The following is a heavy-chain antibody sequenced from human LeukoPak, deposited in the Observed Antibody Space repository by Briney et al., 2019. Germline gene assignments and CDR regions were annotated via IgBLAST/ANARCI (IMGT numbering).Heavy chain of an antibody. CDR1: GGSISSGGYY. Sequence: NTSETLSLTCTVSGGSISSGGYYWSWIRQHPGKGLEWIGYIYYSGSTYYNPSLKSRVTISVDTSKNQFSLKLSSVTAADTAVYYGARAGLWFGEFPFDYWGQGTLVTVSS. J-gene: IGHJ4*02. V-gene: IGHV4-31*03. CDR3: ARAGLWFGEFPFDY. D-gene: IGHD3-10*01. CDR2: IYYSGST.